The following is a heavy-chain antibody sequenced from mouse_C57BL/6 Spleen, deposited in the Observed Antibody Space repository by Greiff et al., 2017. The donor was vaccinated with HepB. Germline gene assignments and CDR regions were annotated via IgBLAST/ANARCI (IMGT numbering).Heavy chain of an antibody. J-gene: IGHJ3*01. CDR2: INPGSGGT. CDR3: ARHGSSWGFAY. Sequence: VQLQQSGAELVRPGTSVKVSCKASGYAFTNYLIEWVKQRPGQGLEWIGVINPGSGGTNYNEKFKGKATLTADKSSGTAYRQLSSLTSEDSAVYFCARHGSSWGFAYWGQGTLVTVSA. D-gene: IGHD1-1*01. CDR1: GYAFTNYL. V-gene: IGHV1-54*01.